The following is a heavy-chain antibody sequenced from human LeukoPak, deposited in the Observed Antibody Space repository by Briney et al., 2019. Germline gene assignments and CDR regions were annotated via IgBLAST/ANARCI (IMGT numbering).Heavy chain of an antibody. CDR1: GFTFSSYW. CDR3: AKGGSNRYSSSWYLDY. V-gene: IGHV3-7*03. D-gene: IGHD6-13*01. Sequence: QLGGSLRLSCAASGFTFSSYWMSWVRQAPGKGLEWVANIKQDGSEKYYVDSVKGRFTISRDNSKNTLYLQMNSLRAEDTAVYYCAKGGSNRYSSSWYLDYWGQGTLVTVSS. CDR2: IKQDGSEK. J-gene: IGHJ4*02.